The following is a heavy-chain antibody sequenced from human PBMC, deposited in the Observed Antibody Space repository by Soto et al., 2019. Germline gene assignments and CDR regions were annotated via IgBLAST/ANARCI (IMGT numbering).Heavy chain of an antibody. CDR1: GGSITSYY. CDR3: ARDQNGSPYFDY. J-gene: IGHJ4*02. V-gene: IGHV4-59*01. Sequence: SETLSLTCTVSGGSITSYYWSWIRQPPGKGLEWTGYVFHSGITGYNPSLKSRVTISVDASKNLFSLKLISVTAADMAVYYCARDQNGSPYFDYWGQGTLVTVSS. CDR2: VFHSGIT. D-gene: IGHD1-26*01.